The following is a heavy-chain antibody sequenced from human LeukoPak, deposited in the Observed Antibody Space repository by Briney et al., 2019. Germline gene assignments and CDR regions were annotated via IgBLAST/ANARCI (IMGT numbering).Heavy chain of an antibody. Sequence: GGSLRLSCAASGFTFSSYAMSWVRQPPGKGLEWVSAISGSGGSTYYADSVKGRFTISRDNSKNTLYMQMNSLKAEDTAVYYCAKGIFGRFGELLSPNWFDPWGQGTLVTVSS. CDR3: AKGIFGRFGELLSPNWFDP. J-gene: IGHJ5*02. V-gene: IGHV3-23*01. CDR1: GFTFSSYA. CDR2: ISGSGGST. D-gene: IGHD3-10*01.